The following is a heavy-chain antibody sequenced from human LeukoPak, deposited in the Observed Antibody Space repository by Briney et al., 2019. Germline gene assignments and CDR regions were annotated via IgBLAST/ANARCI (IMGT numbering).Heavy chain of an antibody. CDR1: GYSFTSYW. Sequence: PGVSLKISCKGSGYSFTSYWIGWVRQMPGKGLECMGNIDPSDSDTRHSPSFQGQVTISADKSITTAYLQWSSLKASDAAMYYCARLNDILTGPFDYWGQGTLVNVSS. CDR3: ARLNDILTGPFDY. J-gene: IGHJ4*02. CDR2: IDPSDSDT. D-gene: IGHD3-9*01. V-gene: IGHV5-51*01.